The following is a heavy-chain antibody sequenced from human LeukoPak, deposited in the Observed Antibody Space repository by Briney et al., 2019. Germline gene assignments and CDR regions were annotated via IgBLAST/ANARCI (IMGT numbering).Heavy chain of an antibody. CDR2: ITSGSST. CDR3: AKDRITMIVVVIFDY. CDR1: GFTFSRYA. V-gene: IGHV3-23*03. D-gene: IGHD3-22*01. J-gene: IGHJ4*02. Sequence: GGSLRLSCAASGFTFSRYAMTWVRRAPGKGLEWVSVITSGSSTYYADSVKGRFTISRENSKNTLYLQMNSLRAEDTAVYYCAKDRITMIVVVIFDYWGQGTLVTVSP.